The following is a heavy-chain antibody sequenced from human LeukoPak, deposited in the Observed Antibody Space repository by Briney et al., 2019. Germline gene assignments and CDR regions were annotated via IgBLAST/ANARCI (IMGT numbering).Heavy chain of an antibody. D-gene: IGHD1-26*01. J-gene: IGHJ6*03. V-gene: IGHV4-39*01. Sequence: SETLSLTCSVSGGFISSSSYYWGWFRQPPGKGLEWIGTIYYSGSTYYNPSLKSRVTISVDTSKNQFSLKLSSVTAADTAVYYCARQGREAYYYCYYMDVWGKGTTVTVSS. CDR1: GGFISSSSYY. CDR3: ARQGREAYYYCYYMDV. CDR2: IYYSGST.